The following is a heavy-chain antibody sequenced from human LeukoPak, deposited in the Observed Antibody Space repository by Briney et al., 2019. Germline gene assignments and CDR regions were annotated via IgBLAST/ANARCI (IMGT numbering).Heavy chain of an antibody. J-gene: IGHJ4*02. CDR2: IYTSGST. V-gene: IGHV4-4*07. D-gene: IGHD2-8*01. CDR1: GGSISSYY. Sequence: SETLSLTCTVSGGSISSYYWNWIRQPAGKGLEWIVHIYTSGSTNYNSSLKSRVTMSVDTSKNQFSVKLNSVIAADTAMYYCARGVYLGNGYYFDYWGQGTLVTVSS. CDR3: ARGVYLGNGYYFDY.